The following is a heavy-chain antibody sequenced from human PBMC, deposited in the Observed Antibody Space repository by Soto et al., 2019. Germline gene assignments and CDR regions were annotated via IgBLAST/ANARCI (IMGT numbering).Heavy chain of an antibody. CDR1: GFTFSSYG. J-gene: IGHJ6*02. D-gene: IGHD5-12*01. CDR3: AKGVRVATMPYGMDV. Sequence: QVQLVESGGGVVQPGRSLRLSCAASGFTFSSYGMHWVRQAPGKGLEWVAVISYDGSNKYYADSVKGRFTISRDNSKNKLYMQMNGLRAEDTGVDYCAKGVRVATMPYGMDVWGQGTTVTVSS. V-gene: IGHV3-30*18. CDR2: ISYDGSNK.